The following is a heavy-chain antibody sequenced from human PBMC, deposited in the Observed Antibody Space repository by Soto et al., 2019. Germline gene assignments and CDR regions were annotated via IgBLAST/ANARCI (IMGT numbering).Heavy chain of an antibody. CDR1: GDTISTGGYT. V-gene: IGHV4-30-2*05. Sequence: PSETLSLTCDVSGDTISTGGYTWAWIRQPPGKALEWIGYTYLTGSTSYNPSLKSRITMSVDTSKNQFSLKLSSVTAADTAVFYCARVYTVNYVGYFDYWGQGALVTVSS. D-gene: IGHD3-10*02. CDR3: ARVYTVNYVGYFDY. J-gene: IGHJ4*02. CDR2: TYLTGST.